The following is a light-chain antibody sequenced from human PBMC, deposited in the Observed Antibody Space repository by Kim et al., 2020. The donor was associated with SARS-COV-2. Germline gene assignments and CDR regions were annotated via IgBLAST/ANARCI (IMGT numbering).Light chain of an antibody. CDR1: QRIYSNS. V-gene: IGKV3-20*01. CDR3: QQYGSSPT. J-gene: IGKJ1*01. Sequence: SLSPGESATLSCKASQRIYSNSVAWYQHKPGQTPRLLIYDASSRATAIADRFSGSGSGTDFTLTISRLEPEDFAVYYCQQYGSSPTFGQGTKVEI. CDR2: DAS.